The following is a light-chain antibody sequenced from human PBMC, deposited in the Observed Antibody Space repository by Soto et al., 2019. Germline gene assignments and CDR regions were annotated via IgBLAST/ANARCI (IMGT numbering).Light chain of an antibody. CDR3: QQYNNWPRT. Sequence: ATLSLSPVERASLPCRASHSISTNLAWYQQKPGQAPRLLIYGASTRATGIPARFSGSGPETEFTLTISSLQSEDFAVYYCQQYNNWPRTFGQGTKV. CDR2: GAS. CDR1: HSISTN. V-gene: IGKV3-15*01. J-gene: IGKJ1*01.